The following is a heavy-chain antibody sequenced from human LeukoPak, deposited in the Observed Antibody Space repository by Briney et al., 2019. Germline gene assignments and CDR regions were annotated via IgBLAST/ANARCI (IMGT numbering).Heavy chain of an antibody. Sequence: ASVNVSCKASGYTFTSYGISWVRQAPGQGLEWMGWISAYNGNTNYAQKLQVRVTTTTDTSTSTAYMELRSLTSDDTAVYYCARDKAVTTELTQYFQHWGQGTLVTVSS. D-gene: IGHD4-11*01. CDR1: GYTFTSYG. CDR3: ARDKAVTTELTQYFQH. V-gene: IGHV1-18*01. J-gene: IGHJ1*01. CDR2: ISAYNGNT.